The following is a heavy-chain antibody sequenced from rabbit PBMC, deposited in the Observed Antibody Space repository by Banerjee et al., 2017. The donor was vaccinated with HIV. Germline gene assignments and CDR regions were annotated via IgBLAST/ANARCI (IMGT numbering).Heavy chain of an antibody. CDR3: ARDLAGVIGWNFGL. J-gene: IGHJ4*01. CDR1: GFSFSSSYW. Sequence: QEQLEESGGDLVKPEGSLTLTCTASGFSFSSSYWICWVRQAPGKGLEWIACIYVGSSGSTVYATWAKGRFTISRTSSTTVALQMTSLTAADTATYFCARDLAGVIGWNFGLWGPGTLVTVS. D-gene: IGHD4-1*01. V-gene: IGHV1S45*01. CDR2: IYVGSSGST.